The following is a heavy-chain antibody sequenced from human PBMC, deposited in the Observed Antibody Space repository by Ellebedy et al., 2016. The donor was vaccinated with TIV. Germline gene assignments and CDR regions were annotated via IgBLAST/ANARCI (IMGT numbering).Heavy chain of an antibody. CDR1: DGSVSSGSFY. J-gene: IGHJ4*02. CDR3: ARERWDSGSYHVDY. D-gene: IGHD1-26*01. CDR2: IYYNGST. Sequence: SETLSLTCTVSDGSVSSGSFYWSWIRQPPGKGLEYIGYIYYNGSTNYNPSLKSRVTISVDTSKIQFSLKLSSVTPADTAVYYCARERWDSGSYHVDYWGQGTLVTVSS. V-gene: IGHV4-61*01.